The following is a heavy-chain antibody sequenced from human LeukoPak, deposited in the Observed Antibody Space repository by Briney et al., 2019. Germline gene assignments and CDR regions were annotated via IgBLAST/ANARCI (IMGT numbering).Heavy chain of an antibody. V-gene: IGHV4-59*01. D-gene: IGHD3-10*01. CDR2: IYYSGST. CDR3: AKGGNWFDP. CDR1: GGSINSYY. J-gene: IGHJ5*02. Sequence: SETLSLTCTVSGGSINSYYWTWIWQSPGKGLEWIGYIYYSGSTNYNPSLKSRVTISVDTSMNQFSLKLSSVTAADTAVYYCAKGGNWFDPWGQGTLVTVSS.